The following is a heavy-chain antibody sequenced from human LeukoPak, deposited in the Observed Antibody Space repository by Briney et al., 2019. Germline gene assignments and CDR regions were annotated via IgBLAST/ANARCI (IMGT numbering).Heavy chain of an antibody. V-gene: IGHV4-39*01. Sequence: SETLSLTCSVSGGSFSSSTYYWGWIRQPPGKGLEWIGAIYYSGTSYYNSSLKSRVTISVDTSKNQFSLKLSSVTAADTAVYYCARARGMATINLDYWGQGTLVTVSS. CDR3: ARARGMATINLDY. CDR2: IYYSGTS. J-gene: IGHJ4*02. D-gene: IGHD5-24*01. CDR1: GGSFSSSTYY.